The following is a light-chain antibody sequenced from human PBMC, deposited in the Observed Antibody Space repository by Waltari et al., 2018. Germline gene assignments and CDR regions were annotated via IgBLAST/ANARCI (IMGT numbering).Light chain of an antibody. Sequence: DIQMTQSPSSLSASVGDTVTTTCRASQSISSWLDGYQQKPGKAPKLLIYKASSLQSGVPSRFSGSGSGTEFTLTISSLQPEDFATYYCLQYNSSPLTFGGGTKVEIK. CDR3: LQYNSSPLT. J-gene: IGKJ4*01. V-gene: IGKV1-12*01. CDR2: KAS. CDR1: QSISSW.